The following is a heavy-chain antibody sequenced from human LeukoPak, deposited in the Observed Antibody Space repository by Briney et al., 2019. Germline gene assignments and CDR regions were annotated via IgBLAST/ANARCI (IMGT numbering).Heavy chain of an antibody. Sequence: GSLRLSCAASGFTFSSYEMNWVRQAPGKGLEWVAGIYNRGSTYYSPSLKSRVTISVDTSKNQFSLKLSSVTAADTAIYYCARGGSWSGYYTPYAFDIWGQGTMVTVSS. D-gene: IGHD3-3*01. V-gene: IGHV4-34*01. J-gene: IGHJ3*02. CDR2: IYNRGST. CDR1: GFTFSSYE. CDR3: ARGGSWSGYYTPYAFDI.